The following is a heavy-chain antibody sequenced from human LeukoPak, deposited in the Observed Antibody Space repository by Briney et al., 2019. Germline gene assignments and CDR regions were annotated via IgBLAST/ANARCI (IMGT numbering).Heavy chain of an antibody. D-gene: IGHD3-22*01. CDR3: ARGGYPTDAAFDI. CDR2: IIPIFGTA. CDR1: GGTFSSYA. V-gene: IGHV1-69*05. J-gene: IGHJ3*02. Sequence: SVKVSCKASGGTFSSYAISWVRQAPGQGLEWMGRIIPIFGTANYAQKFQGRVTITTGESTSTAYMELSSLRSEDTAVYYCARGGYPTDAAFDIWGQGTMVTVSS.